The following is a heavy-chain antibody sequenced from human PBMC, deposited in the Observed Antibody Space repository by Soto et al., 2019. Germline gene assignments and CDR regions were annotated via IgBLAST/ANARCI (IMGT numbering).Heavy chain of an antibody. V-gene: IGHV4-59*08. CDR1: GGSFSGIY. D-gene: IGHD3-3*01. Sequence: PSETLSLTCAVYGGSFSGIYLSWIRQPPGKGLEWIGYIYYSGSTNYKPSLKSRDTIKVDTSKNQFSLKLSFVTAAYTVFFYCARPPRGLLDPFDYWGQGTLVTVSS. J-gene: IGHJ4*02. CDR3: ARPPRGLLDPFDY. CDR2: IYYSGST.